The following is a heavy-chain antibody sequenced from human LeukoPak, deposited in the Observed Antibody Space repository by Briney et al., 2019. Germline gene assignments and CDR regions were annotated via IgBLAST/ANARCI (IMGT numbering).Heavy chain of an antibody. Sequence: GGTLRLSCAASGFTFSTYGMSWVRQAPGKGLEWVSAISGSGGSTNYADSVKGRFTISRDNSKNTLYLQMNSLRAEDTAVYYCARDGRYCTNGVCYIDAFDIWGQGTMVTVSS. CDR3: ARDGRYCTNGVCYIDAFDI. D-gene: IGHD2-8*01. CDR1: GFTFSTYG. J-gene: IGHJ3*02. CDR2: ISGSGGST. V-gene: IGHV3-23*01.